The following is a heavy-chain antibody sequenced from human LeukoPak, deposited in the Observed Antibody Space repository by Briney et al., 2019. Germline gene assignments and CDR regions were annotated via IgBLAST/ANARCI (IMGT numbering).Heavy chain of an antibody. J-gene: IGHJ6*04. V-gene: IGHV1-69*06. Sequence: ASVKVSCKASGVTFSSYAISWVRQAPGQGLEWMGGIIPIFGTANYAQKFQGRVTITAHKSTSTAYMELSSLRSEDTAVYYCARGPPLRYCSSTSCSYYYYYYGMDVWGKGTTVTVSS. CDR3: ARGPPLRYCSSTSCSYYYYYYGMDV. D-gene: IGHD2-2*01. CDR1: GVTFSSYA. CDR2: IIPIFGTA.